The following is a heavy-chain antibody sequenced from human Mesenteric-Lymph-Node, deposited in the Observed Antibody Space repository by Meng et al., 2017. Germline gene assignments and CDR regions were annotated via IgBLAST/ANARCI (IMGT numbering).Heavy chain of an antibody. CDR1: GYTFTSYA. CDR2: INAGNGNT. Sequence: ASVKVSCKASGYTFTSYAMHWMRQAPGQRLEWMGWINAGNGNTKYSQKFQGRVTITRDTSASTAYMELSSLRSEDTAVYYCARDTDYDFWSGYYTRPFDYWGQGTLVTVSS. D-gene: IGHD3-3*01. J-gene: IGHJ4*02. CDR3: ARDTDYDFWSGYYTRPFDY. V-gene: IGHV1-3*01.